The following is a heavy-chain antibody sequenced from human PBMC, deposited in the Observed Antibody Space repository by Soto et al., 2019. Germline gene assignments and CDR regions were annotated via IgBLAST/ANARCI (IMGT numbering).Heavy chain of an antibody. CDR2: ISWDGYST. CDR3: AKDTAYRGYGGFDP. CDR1: VDFA. V-gene: IGHV3-43*01. D-gene: IGHD5-12*01. Sequence: VDFARHRIRKTQGEGLEWVSLISWDGYSTYYTDSVKGRFTISRDNSRNSLYLQMNSLRTEDTAFYYCAKDTAYRGYGGFDPWGLGTLVTVSS. J-gene: IGHJ5*02.